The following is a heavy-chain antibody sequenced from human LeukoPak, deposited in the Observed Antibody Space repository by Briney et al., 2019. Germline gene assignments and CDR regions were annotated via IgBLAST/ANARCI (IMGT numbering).Heavy chain of an antibody. D-gene: IGHD1-7*01. Sequence: QTGGSLRLSCAASGFTFSDYAMHWVRQAPGKGLEWVAVISKDGSDKYYPGSAGGRFTISRDNSKNTIYLQMGSLRAEDTAIYYCARDYWWNYDYWGQGTLVTVSS. V-gene: IGHV3-30-3*01. CDR2: ISKDGSDK. CDR3: ARDYWWNYDY. J-gene: IGHJ4*02. CDR1: GFTFSDYA.